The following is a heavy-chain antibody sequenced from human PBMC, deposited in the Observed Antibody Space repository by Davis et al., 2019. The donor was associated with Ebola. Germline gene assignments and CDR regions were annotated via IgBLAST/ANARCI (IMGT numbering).Heavy chain of an antibody. D-gene: IGHD1-26*01. Sequence: MPSETLSLTCAVYGGSFSSYYWSWIRQPPEKGLEWIGYIYYSGSTNYNPSLKSRVTISVDTSKNQFSLKLSSVTAADTAVYYCARRGLIVEPGGYYYGMDVWGQGTTVTVSS. V-gene: IGHV4-59*08. CDR2: IYYSGST. J-gene: IGHJ6*02. CDR3: ARRGLIVEPGGYYYGMDV. CDR1: GGSFSSYY.